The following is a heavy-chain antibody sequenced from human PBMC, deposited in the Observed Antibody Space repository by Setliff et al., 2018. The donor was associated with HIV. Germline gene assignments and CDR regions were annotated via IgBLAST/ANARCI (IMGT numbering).Heavy chain of an antibody. Sequence: LRLSCAASGFTFSSYGMHWVRQAPGKGLEWVAVISHDGSNKYYADSVKGRFTISRDNSKNTLYLQLNGLRAEDTAVYYCAKDPTSHWGYYMDVWGKGTTVTVSS. D-gene: IGHD7-27*01. V-gene: IGHV3-30*18. CDR1: GFTFSSYG. CDR2: ISHDGSNK. CDR3: AKDPTSHWGYYMDV. J-gene: IGHJ6*03.